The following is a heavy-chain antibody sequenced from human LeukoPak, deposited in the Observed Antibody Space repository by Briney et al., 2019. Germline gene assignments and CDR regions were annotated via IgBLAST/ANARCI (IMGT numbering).Heavy chain of an antibody. V-gene: IGHV1-2*06. Sequence: ASVKVSCKASGYTFTGYYMHWVRQAPGQGLEWMGRINPNSGGTNYAQKFQGRVTMTRDTSISTAYMELSRLRSDDTAVYYCARADCSGGSCYRTLGVEWFDPWGQGTLVTVSS. CDR2: INPNSGGT. CDR1: GYTFTGYY. D-gene: IGHD2-15*01. J-gene: IGHJ5*02. CDR3: ARADCSGGSCYRTLGVEWFDP.